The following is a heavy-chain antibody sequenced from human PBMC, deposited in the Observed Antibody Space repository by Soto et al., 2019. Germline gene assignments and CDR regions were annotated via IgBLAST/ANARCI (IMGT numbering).Heavy chain of an antibody. CDR3: ARDSSSEQSWWFDP. D-gene: IGHD3-3*01. CDR1: GYMFISHW. Sequence: QVQLVQSGAEVKKPGALVKVSCKTSGYMFISHWMHWVRQAPGQGLEWMGVINANHGNTNYAQTFQSRITLTRDTSTSTLYMELRSLSSEDTAVYFCARDSSSEQSWWFDPWGQGTLVIVSS. CDR2: INANHGNT. J-gene: IGHJ5*02. V-gene: IGHV1-46*01.